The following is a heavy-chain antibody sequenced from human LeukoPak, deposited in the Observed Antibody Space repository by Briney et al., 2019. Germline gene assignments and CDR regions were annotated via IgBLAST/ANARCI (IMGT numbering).Heavy chain of an antibody. Sequence: SVKVSCKASGGTFSSYAISWVRQAPGRGLEWMGGIIPIFGTANYAQKFQGRVTITTDESTSTAYMELSSLRSEDTAVYYCARSPNAPYYDSSGYPEDYWGQGTLVTVSS. CDR1: GGTFSSYA. V-gene: IGHV1-69*05. CDR2: IIPIFGTA. J-gene: IGHJ4*02. D-gene: IGHD3-22*01. CDR3: ARSPNAPYYDSSGYPEDY.